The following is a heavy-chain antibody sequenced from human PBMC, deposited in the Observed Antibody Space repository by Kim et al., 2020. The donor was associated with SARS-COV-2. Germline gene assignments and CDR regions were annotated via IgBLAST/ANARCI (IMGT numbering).Heavy chain of an antibody. V-gene: IGHV4-59*09. Sequence: NPSLKCRVTISVDTSKNQFSLKLSSVTAADTAVYYCARGDRVAARRFDYWGQGTLVTVSS. CDR3: ARGDRVAARRFDY. D-gene: IGHD6-6*01. J-gene: IGHJ4*02.